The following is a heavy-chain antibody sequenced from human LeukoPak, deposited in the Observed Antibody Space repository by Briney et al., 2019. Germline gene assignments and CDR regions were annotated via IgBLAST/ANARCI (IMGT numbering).Heavy chain of an antibody. Sequence: PGGSLRLSCAASGFTFNNFAMHWVRQAPGKGLEYVSAISSYGHNTYYANSVKGRFTVSRDNSKNTLSLQMGSLRAEDMAVYYCARMARCAGDCYSQHAFGYFDLWGRGTLVTVSS. J-gene: IGHJ2*01. D-gene: IGHD2-21*02. V-gene: IGHV3-64*01. CDR2: ISSYGHNT. CDR1: GFTFNNFA. CDR3: ARMARCAGDCYSQHAFGYFDL.